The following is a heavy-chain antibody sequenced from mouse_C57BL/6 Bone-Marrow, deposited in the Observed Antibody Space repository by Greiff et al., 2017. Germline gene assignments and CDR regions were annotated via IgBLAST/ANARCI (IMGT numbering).Heavy chain of an antibody. J-gene: IGHJ2*01. CDR2: IHPTSGST. CDR3: ARSIEEIYYYGSSHYFDY. CDR1: GYTFTSYW. V-gene: IGHV1-64*01. D-gene: IGHD1-1*01. Sequence: QVQLQQPGAELVKPGASVKLSCKASGYTFTSYWMHWVKQRPGQGLEWIGMIHPTSGSTNYNEKFQSKATLTVDKSSSTAYMQLSSLTSEDSAVYYCARSIEEIYYYGSSHYFDYWGQGTTLTVSS.